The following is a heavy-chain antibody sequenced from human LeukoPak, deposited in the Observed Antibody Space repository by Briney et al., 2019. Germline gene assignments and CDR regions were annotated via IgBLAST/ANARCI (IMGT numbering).Heavy chain of an antibody. CDR3: ARASDSSGYYSYFDH. D-gene: IGHD3-22*01. CDR1: GFTFSSCA. V-gene: IGHV3-21*01. Sequence: GGSLRLSCAASGFTFSSCAMSWVRQAPGKGLEWVSSISSGSSYIYYADSVKGRFTISRDNAKNSLYLQMNSLRAEDTAVYYCARASDSSGYYSYFDHWGQGTLVTVSS. CDR2: ISSGSSYI. J-gene: IGHJ1*01.